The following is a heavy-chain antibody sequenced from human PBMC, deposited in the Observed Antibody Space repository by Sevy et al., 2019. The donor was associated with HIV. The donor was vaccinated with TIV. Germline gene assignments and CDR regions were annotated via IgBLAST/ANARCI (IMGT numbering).Heavy chain of an antibody. CDR3: ARSRRAPDY. CDR2: IKEDGTEN. CDR1: GFTFSNYW. Sequence: GGSLRPSCVASGFTFSNYWMTWVRQAPGKGLEWVANIKEDGTENYSVDSVKGRFTISRDNAKKSLYLQMNNLTVEDTAVYYCARSRRAPDYWGQGILVTVSS. V-gene: IGHV3-7*01. J-gene: IGHJ4*02.